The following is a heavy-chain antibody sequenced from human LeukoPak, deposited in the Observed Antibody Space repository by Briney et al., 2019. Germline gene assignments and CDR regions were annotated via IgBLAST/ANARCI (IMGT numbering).Heavy chain of an antibody. V-gene: IGHV3-30*03. CDR3: AREDYGTGKFDY. CDR1: GFAFSTYG. CDR2: TSSDGSQK. D-gene: IGHD4-17*01. J-gene: IGHJ4*02. Sequence: GGSLRLSCAASGFAFSTYGMHWVRQAPGKGLEWVAVTSSDGSQKNYADSVKGRFTISRDNSKNTLYLQMNSLRAEDTAVYYCAREDYGTGKFDYWGQGTLVIVSS.